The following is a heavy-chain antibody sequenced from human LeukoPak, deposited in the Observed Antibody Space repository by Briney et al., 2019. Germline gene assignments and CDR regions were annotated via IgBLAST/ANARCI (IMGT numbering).Heavy chain of an antibody. V-gene: IGHV4-39*01. CDR1: GGSISSSSYS. CDR3: ARLRFDFWSGYTHPYFDY. Sequence: KPSETLSLTRTVSGGSISSSSYSWGWIRQPPGKGLEWIGSIYYSGTTYYNPSLKSRVTISVDTSKIQFSLKLSSVAATDTAVYFCARLRFDFWSGYTHPYFDYWGQGTLVTVSS. J-gene: IGHJ4*02. D-gene: IGHD3-3*01. CDR2: IYYSGTT.